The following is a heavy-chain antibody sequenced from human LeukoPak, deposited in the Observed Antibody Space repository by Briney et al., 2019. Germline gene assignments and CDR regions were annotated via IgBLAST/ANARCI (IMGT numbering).Heavy chain of an antibody. Sequence: GGSLRLSCAASGFTFSSYAMSWVRQAPGKGLEWVSAISGSGGSTYYADSVKGRFTISRDNSKNTLYLQMNSLRAEDAAVYYCARTTYSRGWFDPWGQGTLVTVSS. J-gene: IGHJ5*02. CDR1: GFTFSSYA. CDR2: ISGSGGST. D-gene: IGHD4-11*01. V-gene: IGHV3-23*01. CDR3: ARTTYSRGWFDP.